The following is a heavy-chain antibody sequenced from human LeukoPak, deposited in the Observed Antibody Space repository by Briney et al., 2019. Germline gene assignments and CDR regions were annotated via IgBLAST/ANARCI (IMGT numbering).Heavy chain of an antibody. CDR1: GFTVSDNS. Sequence: GGSLGLSCTVSGFTVSDNSMSWVRQAPGKGLEWVSFIYYDDRTHYSDSVKGRFTISRDNSKNTLYLQMNSLRVEDTAVYYCARGLFLSGYLDAFDIWGQGTVVTVSS. CDR3: ARGLFLSGYLDAFDI. D-gene: IGHD3-22*01. J-gene: IGHJ3*02. CDR2: IYYDDRT. V-gene: IGHV3-53*01.